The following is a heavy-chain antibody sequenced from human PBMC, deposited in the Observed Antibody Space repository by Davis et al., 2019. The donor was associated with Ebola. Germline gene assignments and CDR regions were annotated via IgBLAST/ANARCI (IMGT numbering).Heavy chain of an antibody. J-gene: IGHJ1*01. CDR3: ARDNPSYCSGGSCYSRPEYFQH. CDR1: GFTFSSYS. D-gene: IGHD2-15*01. Sequence: GESLKISCAASGFTFSSYSMNWVRQAPGKGLEWVSSISSSSSYIYYADSVKGRFTISRDNAKNSLYLQMTSLRAEDTAVYYCARDNPSYCSGGSCYSRPEYFQHWGQGTLVTVSS. CDR2: ISSSSSYI. V-gene: IGHV3-21*01.